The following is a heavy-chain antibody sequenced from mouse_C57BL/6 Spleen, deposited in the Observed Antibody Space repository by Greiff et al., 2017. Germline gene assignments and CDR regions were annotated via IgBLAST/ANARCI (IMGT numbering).Heavy chain of an antibody. CDR2: IYPGDGDT. V-gene: IGHV1-82*01. CDR3: AREDYSYFFFAMEY. D-gene: IGHD2-12*01. CDR1: GYAFSSSW. J-gene: IGHJ4*01. Sequence: QVQLQQSGPELVKPGASVKISCKASGYAFSSSWMNWVKQRPGKGLEWIGRIYPGDGDTNYNEKFKGKATLTADKSSSTAYMQLSSLTSEDSAVYFCAREDYSYFFFAMEYWGQGTSVTVSS.